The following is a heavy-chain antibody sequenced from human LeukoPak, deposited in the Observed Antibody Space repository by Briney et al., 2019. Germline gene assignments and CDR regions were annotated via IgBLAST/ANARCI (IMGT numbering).Heavy chain of an antibody. CDR3: ARGAWRWEMATSTFDY. V-gene: IGHV3-30*04. Sequence: GGSLRLSCAASGFTFSSYAMYWVRQAPGKGLEWVAVISYDGSNKYYADSVKGRFTISRDNSKNTLYLQMNSLRAEDTAVCYCARGAWRWEMATSTFDYWGQGTLVTVSS. D-gene: IGHD5-24*01. J-gene: IGHJ4*02. CDR1: GFTFSSYA. CDR2: ISYDGSNK.